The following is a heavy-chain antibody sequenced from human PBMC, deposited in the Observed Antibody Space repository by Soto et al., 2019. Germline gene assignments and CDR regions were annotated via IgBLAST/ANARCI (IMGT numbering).Heavy chain of an antibody. Sequence: ASVKVSCKASGYAFTSYGISWVRQAPGQGLEWMGWISAYNGNTNYAQKLQGRVTMTTDTSTSTAYMELRSLRSDDTAVYYCARSKVLWDFWSGYYYGAVPRYGMDVWGQGTTVTVSS. CDR1: GYAFTSYG. D-gene: IGHD3-3*01. J-gene: IGHJ6*02. V-gene: IGHV1-18*01. CDR2: ISAYNGNT. CDR3: ARSKVLWDFWSGYYYGAVPRYGMDV.